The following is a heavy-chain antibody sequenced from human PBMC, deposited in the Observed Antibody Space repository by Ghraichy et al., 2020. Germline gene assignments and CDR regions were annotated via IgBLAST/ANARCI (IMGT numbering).Heavy chain of an antibody. Sequence: GGSLRLSCAASGFTFSSYWMHWVRQAPGKGLVWVSRINSDGSSTSYADSVKGRFTISRDNAKNTLYLQMNSLRAEDTAVYYCARARAARGFWFDPWGQGTLVTVSS. CDR3: ARARAARGFWFDP. CDR2: INSDGSST. D-gene: IGHD6-6*01. CDR1: GFTFSSYW. V-gene: IGHV3-74*01. J-gene: IGHJ5*02.